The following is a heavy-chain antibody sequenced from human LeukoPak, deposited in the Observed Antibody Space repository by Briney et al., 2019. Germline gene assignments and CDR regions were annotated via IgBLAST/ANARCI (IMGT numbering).Heavy chain of an antibody. CDR1: GFTFSSYW. CDR2: IKQDGSEK. CDR3: ARDAVVPTYCSSTGCNDAFDI. J-gene: IGHJ3*02. V-gene: IGHV3-7*01. D-gene: IGHD2-2*01. Sequence: GGSLRLSCAASGFTFSSYWMSWVRQAPGKGLEWVANIKQDGSEKYYVDSVKGRFTISRDNAKNSLYLQMNSLRAEDTAVYYCARDAVVPTYCSSTGCNDAFDIWGQGTMVTVSS.